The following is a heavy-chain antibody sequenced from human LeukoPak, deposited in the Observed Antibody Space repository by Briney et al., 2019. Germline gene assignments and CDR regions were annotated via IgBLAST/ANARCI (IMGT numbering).Heavy chain of an antibody. CDR3: ARDSVRVGATTGAFDI. CDR1: GFTFSSYW. CDR2: IKQDGTVK. Sequence: GGSLRLSCAASGFTFSSYWMNWVRQAPGKGLEWVANIKQDGTVKYYVDSVKGRFTISRDNAKNSLYLQMDSLRAEDTAVYYCARDSVRVGATTGAFDIWGQGTMVTVSS. D-gene: IGHD1-26*01. J-gene: IGHJ3*02. V-gene: IGHV3-7*01.